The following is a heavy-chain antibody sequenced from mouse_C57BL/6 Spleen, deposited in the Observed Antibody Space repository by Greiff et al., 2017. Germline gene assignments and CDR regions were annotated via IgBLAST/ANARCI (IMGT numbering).Heavy chain of an antibody. V-gene: IGHV1-80*01. CDR1: GYAFSSYW. CDR3: LRDLGGPVYYYAMDY. Sequence: VQLQQSGAELVKPGASVKISCKASGYAFSSYWMNWVKQRPGKGLEWIGQIYPGDGDTNYNGTFKGKGTLTADKSSSTAYMQLSSLTSEDSAVYSCLRDLGGPVYYYAMDYWGQGTSVTVSS. J-gene: IGHJ4*01. D-gene: IGHD1-1*02. CDR2: IYPGDGDT.